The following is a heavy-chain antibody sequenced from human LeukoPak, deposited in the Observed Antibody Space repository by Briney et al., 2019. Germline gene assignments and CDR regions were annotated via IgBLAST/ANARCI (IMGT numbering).Heavy chain of an antibody. J-gene: IGHJ5*02. D-gene: IGHD6-6*01. CDR3: ARGRSSIAARPLRNWFDP. Sequence: SETLSLTCAVYGGSFSGYYWSWIRQPPGKRLEWIGEINHSGSTNYNPSLKSRVTISVDTSKNQFSLKLSSVTAADTAVYYCARGRSSIAARPLRNWFDPWGQGTLVTVSS. CDR1: GGSFSGYY. V-gene: IGHV4-34*01. CDR2: INHSGST.